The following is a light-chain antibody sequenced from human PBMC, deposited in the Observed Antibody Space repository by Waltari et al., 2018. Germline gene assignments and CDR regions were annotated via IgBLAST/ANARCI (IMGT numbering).Light chain of an antibody. CDR1: QSVGTY. J-gene: IGKJ4*01. CDR2: DAS. Sequence: EIVLTQSPAILSFSPGERATLSCRASQSVGTYLAWYQQRPGQSPRLLIYDASYRATGSPARFSGSGSETDFTLTISSRQPEDFAVYYCQQRRNWPLTFGGGTRVQ. CDR3: QQRRNWPLT. V-gene: IGKV3-11*01.